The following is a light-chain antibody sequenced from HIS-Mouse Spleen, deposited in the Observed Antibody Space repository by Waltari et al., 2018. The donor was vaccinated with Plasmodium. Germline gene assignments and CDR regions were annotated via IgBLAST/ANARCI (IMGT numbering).Light chain of an antibody. Sequence: QSALTQPASVSGSPGQSITIPCTGTSSDVGSYNLVSWYQQHPGKAPKLMIYEGSKRPSGVSNRCSGSNSGNTASLTISGLQAEDEADYYCCSYAGSSTYVFGTGTKVTVL. CDR2: EGS. CDR1: SSDVGSYNL. J-gene: IGLJ1*01. V-gene: IGLV2-23*01. CDR3: CSYAGSSTYV.